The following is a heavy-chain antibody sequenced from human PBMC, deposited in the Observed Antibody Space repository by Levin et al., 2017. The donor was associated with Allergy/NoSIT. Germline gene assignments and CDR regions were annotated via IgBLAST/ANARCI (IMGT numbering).Heavy chain of an antibody. Sequence: PGGSLRLSCKASGYTFTGYYMHWVRQAPGQGLEWMGWINPNSGGTNYAQKFQGRVTMTRDTSISTAYMELSRLRSDDTAVYYCARLKGAKVKTGYNWFDPWGQGTLVTVSS. J-gene: IGHJ5*02. CDR2: INPNSGGT. D-gene: IGHD3-9*01. CDR3: ARLKGAKVKTGYNWFDP. CDR1: GYTFTGYY. V-gene: IGHV1-2*02.